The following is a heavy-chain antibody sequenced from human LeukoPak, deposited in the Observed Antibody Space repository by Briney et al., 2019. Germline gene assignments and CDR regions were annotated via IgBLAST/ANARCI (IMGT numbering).Heavy chain of an antibody. D-gene: IGHD3-3*01. CDR2: IYISGIS. CDR1: GGSISSGGYY. CDR3: ARASDFWSGYYSSFDG. J-gene: IGHJ4*02. Sequence: SETLSLTCTVSGGSISSGGYYWSWIRQPAGKGLEWIGRIYISGISNYNPSIKSRVTISVDTSKNKFSLKLNSVTAADTAVYYCARASDFWSGYYSSFDGWGQGTLVTVSS. V-gene: IGHV4-61*02.